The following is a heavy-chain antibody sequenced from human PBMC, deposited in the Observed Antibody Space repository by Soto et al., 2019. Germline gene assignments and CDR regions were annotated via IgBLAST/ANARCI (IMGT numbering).Heavy chain of an antibody. V-gene: IGHV4-31*03. CDR1: GGSISSGGYY. CDR2: IYYSGST. D-gene: IGHD3-22*01. Sequence: SETLSLTCTVSGGSISSGGYYWSWIRQDPGKGLEWIGYIYYSGSTYYNPSLKSRVTISVDTSKNQFSLKLSSVTAADTAVYYCASRVDYDSSGSYFDYWGQGTLVTVSS. J-gene: IGHJ4*02. CDR3: ASRVDYDSSGSYFDY.